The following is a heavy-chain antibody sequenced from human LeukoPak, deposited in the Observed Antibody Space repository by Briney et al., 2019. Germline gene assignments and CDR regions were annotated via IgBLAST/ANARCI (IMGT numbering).Heavy chain of an antibody. CDR2: ISYDGSNK. Sequence: GGSLRLSCAASGFTFSSYGMHWVRQAPGKGLEWVAVISYDGSNKYYADSVKGRFTISRDNSKNTLYLQMNSLRAEDTAVYYCAKGSDSSGYYPHYYYYYMDVWGKGTTVTVSS. D-gene: IGHD3-22*01. V-gene: IGHV3-30*18. J-gene: IGHJ6*03. CDR3: AKGSDSSGYYPHYYYYYMDV. CDR1: GFTFSSYG.